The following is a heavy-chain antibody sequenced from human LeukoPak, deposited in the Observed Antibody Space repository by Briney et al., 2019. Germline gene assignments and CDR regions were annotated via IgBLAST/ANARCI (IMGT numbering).Heavy chain of an antibody. V-gene: IGHV4-39*01. CDR3: ARLAGYDFWSGYYISRAYFDY. J-gene: IGHJ4*02. CDR2: IYYSGST. D-gene: IGHD3-3*01. CDR1: GGSISSSSYY. Sequence: KSSETLSLTCTVSGGSISSSSYYWGWIRQPPGKGLEWIGSIYYSGSTYYNPSLKSRVTISVDTSKNQFSLKLSSVTAADTAVYYCARLAGYDFWSGYYISRAYFDYWGQGTLVTVSS.